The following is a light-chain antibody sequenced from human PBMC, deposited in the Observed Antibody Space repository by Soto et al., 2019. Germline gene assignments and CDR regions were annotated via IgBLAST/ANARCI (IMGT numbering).Light chain of an antibody. V-gene: IGKV1-33*01. CDR1: QDINNF. Sequence: DIQMTQSPSSLSASVGDRVTITCQASQDINNFLNWYQQKPGKAPKLLIYTASNLETGVPSRFSGSGSGTDFTLTISSLQPEDIATYYCQQYGSLPPITFGQGTRLEIK. CDR3: QQYGSLPPIT. CDR2: TAS. J-gene: IGKJ5*01.